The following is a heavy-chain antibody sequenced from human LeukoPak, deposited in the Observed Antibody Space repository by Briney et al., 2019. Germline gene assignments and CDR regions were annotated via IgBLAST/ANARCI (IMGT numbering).Heavy chain of an antibody. CDR2: ISGSGGST. CDR3: AKGGDSSGHYYYYGMDV. J-gene: IGHJ6*02. Sequence: PGGSLRLSCAASGFTFSSYAMSWVRQAPGKGLEWVSAISGSGGSTYYADSVKGRFTISRDSSKNTLYLQMNSLRAEDTAVYYCAKGGDSSGHYYYYGMDVWGQGTTVTVSS. V-gene: IGHV3-23*01. CDR1: GFTFSSYA. D-gene: IGHD3-22*01.